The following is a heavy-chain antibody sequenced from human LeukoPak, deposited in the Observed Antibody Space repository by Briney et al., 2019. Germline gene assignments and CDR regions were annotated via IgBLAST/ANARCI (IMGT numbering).Heavy chain of an antibody. CDR1: GYTFTGYY. V-gene: IGHV1-2*02. CDR3: ARVSATVATPDY. CDR2: INPNSGGT. D-gene: IGHD4-23*01. J-gene: IGHJ4*02. Sequence: GASVKVSCKASGYTFTGYYMHWVRQAPGQGLEWMGWINPNSGGTNYAQKFQGRVTMTRDTSISTAYMALSRLRSDDTAVYYCARVSATVATPDYWGQGTLVTVSS.